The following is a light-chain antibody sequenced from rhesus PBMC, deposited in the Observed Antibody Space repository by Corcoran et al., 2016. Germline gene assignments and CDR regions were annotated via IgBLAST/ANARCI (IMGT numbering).Light chain of an antibody. J-gene: IGKJ3*01. CDR1: QGINKE. CDR2: AAS. V-gene: IGKV1-94*01. Sequence: DIQMTQSPSSLSASVGDRVTVTCRASQGINKELSWDQQKPGKAPTLLIYAASSLQPGVSSRFSGSGSGTDYTLTISRLQPEDVASYYCLQDYTTPFTFGPGTKLDIK. CDR3: LQDYTTPFT.